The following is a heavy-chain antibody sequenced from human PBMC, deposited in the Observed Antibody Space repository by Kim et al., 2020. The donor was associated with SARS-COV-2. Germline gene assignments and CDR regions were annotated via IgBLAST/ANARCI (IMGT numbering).Heavy chain of an antibody. V-gene: IGHV3-23*01. CDR3: ATRPSSCSGGSCYSAVDY. CDR1: GFTFGNYA. Sequence: GGSLRLSCAASGFTFGNYAMTWVRQAPGKGLEWVSAISGSGDSTYYADSVKGRFTISRDNSKNTLYLQMNSLRAEDTALYYCATRPSSCSGGSCYSAVDYWGQGTLVTVSS. CDR2: ISGSGDST. J-gene: IGHJ4*02. D-gene: IGHD2-15*01.